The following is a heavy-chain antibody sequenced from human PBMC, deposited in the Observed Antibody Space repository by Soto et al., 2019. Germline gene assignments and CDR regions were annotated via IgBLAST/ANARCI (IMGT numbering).Heavy chain of an antibody. V-gene: IGHV3-21*01. CDR2: ISSSSSYI. D-gene: IGHD3-10*01. Sequence: PGGSLRLSCAASGFTFSSYSMNWVRQAPGKGLEWVSSISSSSSYIYYADSVKGRFTISRDNAKNSLYLQMNSLRAEDTAVYYCARRVIGSSRAFDIWGQGTMVTVSS. CDR1: GFTFSSYS. J-gene: IGHJ3*02. CDR3: ARRVIGSSRAFDI.